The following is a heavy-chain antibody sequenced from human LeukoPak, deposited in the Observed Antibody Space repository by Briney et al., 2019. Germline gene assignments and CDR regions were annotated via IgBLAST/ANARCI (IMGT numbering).Heavy chain of an antibody. D-gene: IGHD2-2*01. CDR3: ARAACSSTSCYAGYYYGMDV. CDR2: IYYSGTT. CDR1: GDSISSGGSY. V-gene: IGHV4-31*03. J-gene: IGHJ6*02. Sequence: SQTLSLTCTVSGDSISSGGSYWSWTRQHPGEGLEWIVYIYYSGTTNYNPSLKSRVTISVDTSKSQFSLKLSSVTAADTAVYYCARAACSSTSCYAGYYYGMDVWGQGTTVTVSS.